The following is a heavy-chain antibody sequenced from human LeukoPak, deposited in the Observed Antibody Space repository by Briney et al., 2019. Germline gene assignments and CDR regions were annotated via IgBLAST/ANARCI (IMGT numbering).Heavy chain of an antibody. CDR2: ISYDGASK. J-gene: IGHJ4*02. D-gene: IGHD2-2*01. Sequence: GGSLRLSCAASGFTFSTYGFHWVRQAPGGGLEWVALISYDGASKYYADSVKGRFTVSRDNSKNTLYLQMNSLRAEDAAVYYCARAPNGVYCTSSSCHLDYWGQGALVTVSS. CDR1: GFTFSTYG. V-gene: IGHV3-30-3*01. CDR3: ARAPNGVYCTSSSCHLDY.